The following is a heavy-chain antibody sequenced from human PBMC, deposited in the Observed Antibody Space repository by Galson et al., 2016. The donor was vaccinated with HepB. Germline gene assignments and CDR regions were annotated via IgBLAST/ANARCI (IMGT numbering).Heavy chain of an antibody. J-gene: IGHJ4*01. CDR1: GDSITPNW. CDR3: ARHVAVSGTRGFDS. CDR2: IHHSGTT. V-gene: IGHV4/OR15-8*02. D-gene: IGHD3-3*01. Sequence: ETLSLTCVVSGDSITPNWWSWVRQPPGKGLDWIGEIHHSGTTYFNPSLNSRITISLDKSRNQLSLLLTSVTAADTAVYYCARHVAVSGTRGFDSWGQGILVTVSS.